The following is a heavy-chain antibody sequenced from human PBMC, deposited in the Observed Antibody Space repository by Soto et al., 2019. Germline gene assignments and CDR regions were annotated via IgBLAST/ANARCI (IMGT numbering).Heavy chain of an antibody. Sequence: PSETLSLTCTVSGGSISSSSYYWGWIRQPPGKGLEWIGSIYYSGSTYYNPSLKSRVTISVDTSKNQFSLKLSSVTAADTAVYYCARGGDDSSSWYVFYWFEPWGQGTLVTVSS. V-gene: IGHV4-39*01. CDR1: GGSISSSSYY. D-gene: IGHD6-13*01. CDR2: IYYSGST. CDR3: ARGGDDSSSWYVFYWFEP. J-gene: IGHJ5*02.